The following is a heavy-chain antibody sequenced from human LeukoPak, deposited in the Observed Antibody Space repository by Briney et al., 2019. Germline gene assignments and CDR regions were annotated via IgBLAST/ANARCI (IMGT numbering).Heavy chain of an antibody. D-gene: IGHD3-3*01. Sequence: SETLSLTCAVYGGSFSGYYWSWIRQPPGKGLEWIGSIYHSGSTYYNPSLKSRVTISVDTSKNQFSLKLSSVTAADTAVYYCARVPADYDFWSGYALHFDYWGQGTLVTVSS. V-gene: IGHV4-34*01. CDR3: ARVPADYDFWSGYALHFDY. CDR1: GGSFSGYY. CDR2: IYHSGST. J-gene: IGHJ4*02.